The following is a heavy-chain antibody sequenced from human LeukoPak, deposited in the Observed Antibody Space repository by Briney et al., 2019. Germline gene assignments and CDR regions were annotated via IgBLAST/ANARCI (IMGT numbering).Heavy chain of an antibody. J-gene: IGHJ4*02. D-gene: IGHD2-15*01. CDR1: GFTVSSSY. CDR2: FYSGGKT. V-gene: IGHV3-53*01. Sequence: GGSLRLSCAASGFTVSSSYMSWVRQAPGKGLEWVSVFYSGGKTYYTDSVKGRFTISRDNSKNTLYLQMNSLRAEGTAVYYCASRDCSGGGCHFAGADPFDYWGQGTLVTVSS. CDR3: ASRDCSGGGCHFAGADPFDY.